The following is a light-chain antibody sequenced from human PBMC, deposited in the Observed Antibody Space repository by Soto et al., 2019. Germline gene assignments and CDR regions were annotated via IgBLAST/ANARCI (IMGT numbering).Light chain of an antibody. J-gene: IGLJ3*02. Sequence: QSVLTQPASMSGSPGQSITISCTGTSGDVGFYDFVSWYQQHPGKVPRLIIYGVTKRPSGVSHRFSGSKSGNTASLTTSGLQVEDEADYSCASYTGSSTYVFGGGTKVTVL. CDR3: ASYTGSSTYV. V-gene: IGLV2-14*03. CDR2: GVT. CDR1: SGDVGFYDF.